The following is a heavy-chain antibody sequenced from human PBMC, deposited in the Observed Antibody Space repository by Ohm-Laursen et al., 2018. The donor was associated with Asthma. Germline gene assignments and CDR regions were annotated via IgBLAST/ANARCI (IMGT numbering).Heavy chain of an antibody. J-gene: IGHJ3*02. Sequence: ASVKVSCKVFGYTFTRYYIHWVRQAPGQGLEWMGIINPSGDSPTYAQKFQGRVTMTSDTSTSTVYMELSSLRSEDSAVYYCATGGLLSSSAFDIWGQGTSVIVSS. D-gene: IGHD2/OR15-2a*01. CDR2: INPSGDSP. CDR1: GYTFTRYY. V-gene: IGHV1-46*01. CDR3: ATGGLLSSSAFDI.